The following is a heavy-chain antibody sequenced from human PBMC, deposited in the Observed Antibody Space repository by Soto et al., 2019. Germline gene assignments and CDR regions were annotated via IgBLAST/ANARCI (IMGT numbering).Heavy chain of an antibody. CDR1: GYSISSGYY. J-gene: IGHJ6*02. CDR2: IYHSGST. V-gene: IGHV4-38-2*01. D-gene: IGHD3-22*01. Sequence: SETLSLTCAVSGYSISSGYYWGWIRQPPGKGLEWIGSIYHSGSTYYNPSLKSRVTISVDTSKNQFSLKLSSVTAADTAVYYWGGPRPADDSSVYYRYSSSGMDVWGQGTTLPLSS. CDR3: GGPRPADDSSVYYRYSSSGMDV.